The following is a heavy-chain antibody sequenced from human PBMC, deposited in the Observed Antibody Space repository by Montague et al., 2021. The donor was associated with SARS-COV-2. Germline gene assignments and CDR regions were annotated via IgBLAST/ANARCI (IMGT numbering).Heavy chain of an antibody. V-gene: IGHV4-61*02. D-gene: IGHD3-10*01. CDR2: IYTSGST. CDR3: ARVGVGTMVRGVIPAYYYYGMDV. J-gene: IGHJ6*02. CDR1: GGSISSGSYY. Sequence: TRSLTCVVSGGSISSGSYYWSWIRQPAGKGLEWIGRIYTSGSTNYNPSLKSRVTISVDTSKNQFSLRLSSVTAADTAVHYCARVGVGTMVRGVIPAYYYYGMDVWGQGTTVTVS.